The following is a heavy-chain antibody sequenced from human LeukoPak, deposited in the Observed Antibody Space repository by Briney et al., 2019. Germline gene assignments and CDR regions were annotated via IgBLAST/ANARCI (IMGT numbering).Heavy chain of an antibody. Sequence: PGGSLRLSCAASGFTFSSYAMSWVRQAPGKGLEWVSAISGSGGSTYYADSVKSRFTTSRDNSKNTLYLQMNSLRAEDTAVYYCAKDGSPVLLWFGPSGTFDYWGQGTLVTVSS. CDR2: ISGSGGST. D-gene: IGHD3-10*01. V-gene: IGHV3-23*01. J-gene: IGHJ4*02. CDR3: AKDGSPVLLWFGPSGTFDY. CDR1: GFTFSSYA.